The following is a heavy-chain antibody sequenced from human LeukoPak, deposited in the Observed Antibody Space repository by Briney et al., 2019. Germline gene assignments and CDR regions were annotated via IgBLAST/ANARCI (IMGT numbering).Heavy chain of an antibody. V-gene: IGHV3-7*01. J-gene: IGHJ4*02. Sequence: PGGSLRLSCAASGFTFSSYWMSWVRQSPGKGLEWVANIKHDGGEKYYVDSVKGRFTISRDNAKNSLYLQMNSLRAEDTAIYYWASAPGLGYWGQGTLVTVSS. CDR1: GFTFSSYW. CDR3: ASAPGLGY. CDR2: IKHDGGEK. D-gene: IGHD3-16*01.